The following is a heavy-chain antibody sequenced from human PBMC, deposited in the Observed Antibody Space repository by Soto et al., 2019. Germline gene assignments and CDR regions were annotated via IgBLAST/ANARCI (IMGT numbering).Heavy chain of an antibody. CDR1: GYTFSDYA. J-gene: IGHJ2*01. CDR2: ISASTRNT. D-gene: IGHD2-15*01. CDR3: VRCYCSVGSCYACWHFDL. V-gene: IGHV1-18*01. Sequence: QVQLVQSGGEVKKPGASVKVSCQASGYTFSDYAISWVRLAPGQGLEWMGWISASTRNTDQAQNFQGRVIMTLDTSTNTAYMELRSLRSDDTAVYYCVRCYCSVGSCYACWHFDLWGRGTLVTVSS.